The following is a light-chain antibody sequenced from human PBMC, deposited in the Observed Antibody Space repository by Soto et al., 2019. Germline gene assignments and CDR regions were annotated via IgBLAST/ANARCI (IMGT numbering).Light chain of an antibody. CDR1: ESISTW. CDR2: DAS. Sequence: DIQMTQSPSTLSASVGDRVTITCRASESISTWLAWYQQKPGRAPKLLIYDASNLESGVPSRFSGSSSGTEIILTIDSVQPDDFATYYCQQYTGTFGQGTKVDIK. V-gene: IGKV1-5*01. J-gene: IGKJ1*01. CDR3: QQYTGT.